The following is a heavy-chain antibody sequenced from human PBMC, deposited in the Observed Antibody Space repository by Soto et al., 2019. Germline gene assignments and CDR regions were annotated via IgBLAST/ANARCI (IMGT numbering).Heavy chain of an antibody. D-gene: IGHD3-22*01. CDR1: GDSVSSNSAA. V-gene: IGHV6-1*01. CDR3: ARVEDYYDSSGYPNPFDY. CDR2: TYYRSKWYN. Sequence: SQTLSLTCVISGDSVSSNSAAWNWIRQSPSRGLEWLGRTYYRSKWYNDYAVSVKSRITINPDTSKNQFSLQLNSVTPEDTAVYYCARVEDYYDSSGYPNPFDYWGQGTLVTVSS. J-gene: IGHJ4*02.